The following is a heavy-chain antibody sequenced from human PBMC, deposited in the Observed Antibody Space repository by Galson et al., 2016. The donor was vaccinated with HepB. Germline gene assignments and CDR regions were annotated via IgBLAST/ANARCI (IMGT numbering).Heavy chain of an antibody. Sequence: SLRLSCAASGFTFSSSEMNWVRQAPGKGLEWVSYISSSGNTIYYADSVKGRFTTSRDNAKNSLYLQMNSLRAEDTAVYYCALVSRFRIWVYWGQGTLVTVSS. J-gene: IGHJ4*02. CDR1: GFTFSSSE. D-gene: IGHD2-8*02. CDR3: ALVSRFRIWVY. V-gene: IGHV3-48*03. CDR2: ISSSGNTI.